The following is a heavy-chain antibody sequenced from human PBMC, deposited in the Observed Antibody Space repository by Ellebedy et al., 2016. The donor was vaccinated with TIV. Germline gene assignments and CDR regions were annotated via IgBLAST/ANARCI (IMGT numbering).Heavy chain of an antibody. Sequence: PGGSLRLSCAASGFSFDDYAMHWVRQAPGKGLEWVSLISWDGSITYYADSVKGRFTISRDNSKNSLYLQMNSLRAEDTALYYCAKDIRSSGWTRFDYWGQGTLVTVSS. D-gene: IGHD6-19*01. J-gene: IGHJ4*02. V-gene: IGHV3-43D*03. CDR3: AKDIRSSGWTRFDY. CDR1: GFSFDDYA. CDR2: ISWDGSIT.